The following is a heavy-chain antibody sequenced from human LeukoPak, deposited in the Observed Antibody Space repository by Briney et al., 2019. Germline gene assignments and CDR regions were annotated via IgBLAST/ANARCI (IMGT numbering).Heavy chain of an antibody. V-gene: IGHV3-48*01. CDR2: ISSSSSTI. D-gene: IGHD6-19*01. J-gene: IGHJ4*02. CDR3: ARRAGYSSGWADY. CDR1: GFTFSSYS. Sequence: GGSLRLSCAASGFTFSSYSMNWVRQAPGKGLEWVSYISSSSSTIYYADSVKGRFTISRDNAKNSLYLQMNSPRAEDTAVYYCARRAGYSSGWADYWGQGTLVTVSS.